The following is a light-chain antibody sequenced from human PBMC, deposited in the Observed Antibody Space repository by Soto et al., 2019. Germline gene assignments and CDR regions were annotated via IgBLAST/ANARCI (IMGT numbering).Light chain of an antibody. CDR1: QSVSSN. J-gene: IGKJ1*01. CDR2: GAS. CDR3: QQYNNWPPAWT. V-gene: IGKV3-15*01. Sequence: EMVMAQSPATLSVSPGERATLSCRASQSVSSNLAWYQQKPGQAPRLLIYGASTRATGIPARFSGGGSGTEFTLTISSLQSEDFAVYYCQQYNNWPPAWTFGQGTKVDIK.